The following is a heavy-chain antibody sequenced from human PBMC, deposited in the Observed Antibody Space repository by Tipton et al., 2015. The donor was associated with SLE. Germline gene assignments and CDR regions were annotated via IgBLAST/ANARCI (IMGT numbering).Heavy chain of an antibody. Sequence: TLSLTCAVYGGSFSVYYWSWLRQPPGKELEWIGEINHSGSTNYNPSLESRVTLSVDTSKNQLSLNLTSVTAADTAVYYCATLEAGTGGYWGQGTLVTVSS. CDR1: GGSFSVYY. CDR2: INHSGST. J-gene: IGHJ4*02. V-gene: IGHV4-34*01. CDR3: ATLEAGTGGY. D-gene: IGHD6-13*01.